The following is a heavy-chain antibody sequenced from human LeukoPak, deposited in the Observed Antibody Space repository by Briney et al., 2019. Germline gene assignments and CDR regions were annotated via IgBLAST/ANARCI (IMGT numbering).Heavy chain of an antibody. CDR3: ARGIRYFDWLLSDSNDY. CDR2: IYSGGST. J-gene: IGHJ4*02. Sequence: GGSLRLSCAASGFTVSSNYMSWVRQAPGKGLEWVSVIYSGGSTYYADSVKGRFTISRDNSKNTLYLQMNSLRAEDTAVYYCARGIRYFDWLLSDSNDYWGQGTLVTVSS. D-gene: IGHD3-9*01. V-gene: IGHV3-66*01. CDR1: GFTVSSNY.